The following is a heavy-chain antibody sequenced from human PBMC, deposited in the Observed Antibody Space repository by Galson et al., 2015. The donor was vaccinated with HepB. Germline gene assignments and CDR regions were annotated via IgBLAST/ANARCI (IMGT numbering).Heavy chain of an antibody. V-gene: IGHV5-51*01. CDR2: IYPGNSDT. D-gene: IGHD3-10*01. CDR1: GYSFTYYW. J-gene: IGHJ5*02. Sequence: QSGAEVKKPGESLKISCKGSGYSFTYYWIGWVRQRPGKGLEWMGIIYPGNSDTRYSPSFQGQVTISADKSISTAYLQWSSLKASDTAIYYCARHSDRAVDVTNNWFDPWGQGTLVTVSS. CDR3: ARHSDRAVDVTNNWFDP.